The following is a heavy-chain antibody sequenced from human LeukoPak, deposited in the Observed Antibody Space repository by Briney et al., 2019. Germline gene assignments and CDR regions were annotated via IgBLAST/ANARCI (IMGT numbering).Heavy chain of an antibody. CDR1: GYTFTSYG. J-gene: IGHJ3*02. CDR3: ARGKSDVDAFDI. Sequence: ASVKVSCKASGYTFTSYGISWVRQAPGQGLEWMGGIIPIFGTANYAQKFQGRVTITADESTSTAYMELSSLRSEDTAVYYCARGKSDVDAFDIWGQGTMVTVSS. V-gene: IGHV1-69*13. CDR2: IIPIFGTA.